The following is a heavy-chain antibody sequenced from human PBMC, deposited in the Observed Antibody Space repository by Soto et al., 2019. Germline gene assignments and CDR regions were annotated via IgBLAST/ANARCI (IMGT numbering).Heavy chain of an antibody. CDR3: ARDTHFWSGSYNWFDP. D-gene: IGHD3-3*02. J-gene: IGHJ5*02. CDR2: IYYSGST. V-gene: IGHV4-59*01. CDR1: GGSISSYC. Sequence: PSETLSLTCTVSGGSISSYCWSWIRQPPGKGLEWIGYIYYSGSTNYNPSLKSRVTISVDTSKNQFSLKLSPVTAADTAVYYCARDTHFWSGSYNWFDPWGQGTLVTVSS.